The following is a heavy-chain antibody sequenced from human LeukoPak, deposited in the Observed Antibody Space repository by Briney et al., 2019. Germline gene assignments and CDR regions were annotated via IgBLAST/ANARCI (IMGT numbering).Heavy chain of an antibody. CDR1: GFTFDDYG. D-gene: IGHD6-19*01. CDR2: FSGSGGST. J-gene: IGHJ4*02. CDR3: AKDDGEQWLWRVGDY. V-gene: IGHV3-23*01. Sequence: GGSLRLSCAASGFTFDDYGMSWVRQAPGKGLECISGFSGSGGSTYYADSVKGRFTISRDNSKNTLYLQMNSLRAEDTAVYYCAKDDGEQWLWRVGDYWGQGTLVTVSS.